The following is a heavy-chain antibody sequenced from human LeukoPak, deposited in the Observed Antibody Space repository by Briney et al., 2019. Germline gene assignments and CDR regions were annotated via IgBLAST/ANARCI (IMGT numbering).Heavy chain of an antibody. Sequence: GGSLRLSCAASGFTLSNHWMNWVRQAPGKGLEWAANISPDGIDKYYVDSVRGRFTISRDNAKNSLCLQMSSLRAEDTAVYYCVRGSDSWGQGTLVTVSS. CDR3: VRGSDS. J-gene: IGHJ4*02. CDR2: ISPDGIDK. V-gene: IGHV3-7*01. CDR1: GFTLSNHW.